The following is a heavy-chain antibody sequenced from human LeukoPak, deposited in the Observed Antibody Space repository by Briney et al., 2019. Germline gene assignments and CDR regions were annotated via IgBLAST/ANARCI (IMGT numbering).Heavy chain of an antibody. CDR3: ARTTIAIFGVVTPVWFDP. CDR2: IYYSGST. J-gene: IGHJ5*02. CDR1: GGSISSGDYY. D-gene: IGHD3-3*01. Sequence: SETLSLTCTVSGGSISSGDYYWSWIRQPPGKGLEWIGYIYYSGSTNYNPSLKSRVTISVDTSKNQFSLKLSSVTAADTAVYYCARTTIAIFGVVTPVWFDPWGQGTLVTVPS. V-gene: IGHV4-61*08.